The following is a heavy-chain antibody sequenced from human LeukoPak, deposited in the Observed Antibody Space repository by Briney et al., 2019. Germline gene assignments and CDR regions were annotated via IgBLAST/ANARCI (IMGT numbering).Heavy chain of an antibody. CDR2: IIPIFGTA. J-gene: IGHJ4*02. Sequence: GASVKVSCKASGYTFTSYGISWVRQAPGQGLEWMGGIIPIFGTANYAQKFQGRVTITADKSTSTAYMELSSLRSEDTAVYYCARDRDYYGSVYFDYWGQGTLVTVSS. D-gene: IGHD3-10*01. V-gene: IGHV1-69*06. CDR3: ARDRDYYGSVYFDY. CDR1: GYTFTSYG.